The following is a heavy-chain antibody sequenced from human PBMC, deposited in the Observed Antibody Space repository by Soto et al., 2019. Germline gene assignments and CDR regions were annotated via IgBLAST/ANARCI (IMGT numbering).Heavy chain of an antibody. CDR3: ARDYYNRAKFDY. CDR1: GYTFTNYG. D-gene: IGHD3-22*01. J-gene: IGHJ4*02. Sequence: QVQLVQSGGEVKRPGASVKVSCKTSGYTFTNYGISWVRQAPGRGLEWLGWTSACNGNTNYAQKFQDRVTMTTDTSTSTVYMELRSLRSDDTAVYYCARDYYNRAKFDYWGQGALVTVSS. V-gene: IGHV1-18*01. CDR2: TSACNGNT.